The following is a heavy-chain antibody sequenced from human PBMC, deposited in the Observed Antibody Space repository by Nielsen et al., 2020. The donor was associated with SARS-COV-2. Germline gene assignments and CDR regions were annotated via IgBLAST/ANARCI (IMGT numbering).Heavy chain of an antibody. Sequence: ASVKVSCKASGYTFTSYGISWVRQAPGQGLEWMGWISAYNGNTNYAQKLQGRVTMTTDTSTSTAYMELRSLRSDDTAVYYCARDRLGGSGSYYEYFQHWGQGTLVTVSS. CDR3: ARDRLGGSGSYYEYFQH. J-gene: IGHJ1*01. V-gene: IGHV1-18*01. CDR2: ISAYNGNT. CDR1: GYTFTSYG. D-gene: IGHD3-10*01.